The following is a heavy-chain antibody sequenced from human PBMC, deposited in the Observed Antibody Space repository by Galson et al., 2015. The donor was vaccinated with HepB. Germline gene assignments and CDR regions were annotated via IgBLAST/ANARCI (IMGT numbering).Heavy chain of an antibody. V-gene: IGHV3-30-3*01. CDR3: ARDRGGSYKEYFQH. CDR1: GFTFSSYA. Sequence: SLRLSCAASGFTFSSYAMHWVRQAPGKGLEWVAVISYDGSNKYYADSVKGRFTISRDNSKNTLYLQMNSLRAEDTAVYYCARDRGGSYKEYFQHWGQGTLVTVSS. D-gene: IGHD1-26*01. CDR2: ISYDGSNK. J-gene: IGHJ1*01.